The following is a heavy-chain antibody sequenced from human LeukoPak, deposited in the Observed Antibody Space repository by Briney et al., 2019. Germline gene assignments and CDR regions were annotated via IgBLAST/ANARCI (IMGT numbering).Heavy chain of an antibody. D-gene: IGHD6-13*01. CDR1: GYSFTSYW. V-gene: IGHV5-51*01. CDR2: IYPGDSDT. CDR3: ARHTMAYSSSWYAFDI. Sequence: GESLKISCKGSGYSFTSYWIGWVRQMPGKGLEWMGIIYPGDSDTRYSPSFQGQVTISADKSISTAYLQWSSLKASDTAMYYCARHTMAYSSSWYAFDIWGQGTMVTVSS. J-gene: IGHJ3*02.